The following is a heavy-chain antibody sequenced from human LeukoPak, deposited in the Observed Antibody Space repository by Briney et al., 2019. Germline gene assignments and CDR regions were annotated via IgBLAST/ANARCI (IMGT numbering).Heavy chain of an antibody. V-gene: IGHV4-38-2*01. CDR3: ARIDWNPDY. Sequence: SETLSLTCSVSGYSISSGYHWGWIRLPPEKGLEWIGNIYRSGVTYYNPSLKSRVTISVDTSKNHFSLRLSSVTAADTAVYFCARIDWNPDYWGQGTLVTVSS. CDR1: GYSISSGYH. D-gene: IGHD3-9*01. CDR2: IYRSGVT. J-gene: IGHJ4*02.